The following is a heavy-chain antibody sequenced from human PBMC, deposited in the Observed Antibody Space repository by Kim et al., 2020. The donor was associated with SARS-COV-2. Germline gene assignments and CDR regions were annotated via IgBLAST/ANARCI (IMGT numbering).Heavy chain of an antibody. CDR3: AREEGPLDY. Sequence: YADSVEGRFTVSRDNSKNPLHLQMNSLTAEDSAVYFCAREEGPLDYWGQGTLVTVSS. J-gene: IGHJ4*02. V-gene: IGHV3-53*01.